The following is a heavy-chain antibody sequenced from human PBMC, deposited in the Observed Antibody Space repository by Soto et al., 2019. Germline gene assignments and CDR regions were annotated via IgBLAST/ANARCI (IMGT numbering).Heavy chain of an antibody. J-gene: IGHJ4*02. D-gene: IGHD3-3*01. CDR1: GYTFTSYY. Sequence: QVQLVQSGAEVKKPGASVKVSCKASGYTFTSYYMHWVRQAPGQGLEWMGIINPSGGSTSYAQKFQGRVTMTRDTSTSTVYMELSSLRSEDTAVYYCARGAVALSGFWSGHYSFDSWGQGTLVTVSS. V-gene: IGHV1-46*01. CDR2: INPSGGST. CDR3: ARGAVALSGFWSGHYSFDS.